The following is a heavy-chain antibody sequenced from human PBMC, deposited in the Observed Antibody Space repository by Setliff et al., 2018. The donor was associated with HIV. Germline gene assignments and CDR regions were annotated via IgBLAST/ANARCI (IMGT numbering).Heavy chain of an antibody. V-gene: IGHV5-51*01. CDR2: IFPGDSDT. Sequence: GESLKISCTGSGFNFNTDGIVWVRQIPGKGLEWMGSIFPGDSDTRYSPSFQDQVTISVDKSISTAYLQWRSLKASDTAFYYCASQRGDYVGQYYYYMDIWGKGTTVTVSS. D-gene: IGHD4-17*01. CDR3: ASQRGDYVGQYYYYMDI. CDR1: GFNFNTDG. J-gene: IGHJ6*03.